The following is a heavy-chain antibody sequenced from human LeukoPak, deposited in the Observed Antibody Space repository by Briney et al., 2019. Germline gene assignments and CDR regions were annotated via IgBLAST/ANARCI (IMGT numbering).Heavy chain of an antibody. CDR2: ISYDGSNK. V-gene: IGHV3-30-3*01. CDR3: ARERDYCSGGSCYSDAFDI. CDR1: GFTFSSYA. J-gene: IGHJ3*02. Sequence: GRSLRLSCAASGFTFSSYAMHWVRQAPGKGLEWVAVISYDGSNKYYADSVKGRFTISRDNSKNTLYLQMNSLRAEDTAVYYCARERDYCSGGSCYSDAFDIWGQGTMVTVSS. D-gene: IGHD2-15*01.